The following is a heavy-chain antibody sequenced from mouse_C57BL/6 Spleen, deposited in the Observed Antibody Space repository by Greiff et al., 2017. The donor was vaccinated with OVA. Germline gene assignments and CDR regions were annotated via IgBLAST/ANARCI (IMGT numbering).Heavy chain of an antibody. D-gene: IGHD2-1*01. V-gene: IGHV5-17*01. CDR3: ARGKDYGNYWYFDV. Sequence: EVKLVESGGGLVKPGGSLKLSCAASGFTFSDYGMHWVRQAPEKGLEWVAYISSGSSTIYYADTVKGRFTISRDNAKNTLFLQMTRLRSEDTAMYYCARGKDYGNYWYFDVWGTGTTVTVSS. CDR1: GFTFSDYG. CDR2: ISSGSSTI. J-gene: IGHJ1*03.